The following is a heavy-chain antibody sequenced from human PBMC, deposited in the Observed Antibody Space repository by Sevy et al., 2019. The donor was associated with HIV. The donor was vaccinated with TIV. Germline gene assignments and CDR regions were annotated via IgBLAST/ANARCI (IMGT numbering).Heavy chain of an antibody. J-gene: IGHJ2*01. CDR3: ARHRAYCSDGSCYSPWYFDL. Sequence: SETLSLTCTVSGGSISSSPYYWSWLRQPPGKGLEWIGSFYDTGSGYYNPSLKGRVTISVDTCKSKFSLRLSSVTAADTALYYCARHRAYCSDGSCYSPWYFDLWGRGTLVTVSS. CDR1: GGSISSSPYY. V-gene: IGHV4-39*01. CDR2: FYDTGSG. D-gene: IGHD2-15*01.